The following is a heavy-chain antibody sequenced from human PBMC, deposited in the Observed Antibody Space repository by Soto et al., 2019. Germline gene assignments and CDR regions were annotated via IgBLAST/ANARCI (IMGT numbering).Heavy chain of an antibody. CDR3: ARVSAGYWYFDL. CDR1: GGSISSYY. D-gene: IGHD6-19*01. V-gene: IGHV4-59*01. J-gene: IGHJ2*01. CDR2: IYYSGST. Sequence: SETLSLTCTVSGGSISSYYWSWIRQPPGKGLEWIGYIYYSGSTNYKPSLKSRVTISVDTSKNQFSLRLSSVTAADTAVYYCARVSAGYWYFDLWGRGTLVTGSS.